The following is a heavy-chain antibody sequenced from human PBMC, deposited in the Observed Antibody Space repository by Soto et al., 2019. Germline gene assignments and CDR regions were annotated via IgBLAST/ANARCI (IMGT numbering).Heavy chain of an antibody. Sequence: SETLSLTCAVSGGSISSGGYSWSWIRQPPGKGLEWIGYIYHSGSTYYNPSLKSRVTISVDRSKNQFSLKLSSVTAADTAVYYCARLRRGYCSSTSCEAWGQGTLVTVSS. CDR3: ARLRRGYCSSTSCEA. D-gene: IGHD2-2*01. CDR1: GGSISSGGYS. J-gene: IGHJ4*02. V-gene: IGHV4-30-2*01. CDR2: IYHSGST.